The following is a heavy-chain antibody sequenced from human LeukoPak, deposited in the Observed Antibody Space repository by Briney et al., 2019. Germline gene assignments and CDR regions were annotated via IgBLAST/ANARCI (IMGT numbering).Heavy chain of an antibody. D-gene: IGHD2-15*01. CDR3: ARGCSGGSCYGEFDY. CDR1: GYSISSGYY. V-gene: IGHV4-38-2*02. CDR2: IYHSGST. Sequence: PSETLSLTCTVSGYSISSGYYWGWIRQPPGKGLEWIGSIYHSGSTYYNPSLKSRVTISVDTSKNQFSLKLSSVTAADTAVYYCARGCSGGSCYGEFDYWGQGTLVTVSS. J-gene: IGHJ4*02.